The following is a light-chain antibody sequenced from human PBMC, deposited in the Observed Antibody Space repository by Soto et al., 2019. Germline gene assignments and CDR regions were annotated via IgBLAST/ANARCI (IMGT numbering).Light chain of an antibody. CDR1: QGISNW. CDR3: QQFRGT. J-gene: IGKJ1*01. Sequence: DIQMTQSPSALSASVGDRVTITCRASQGISNWLAWYQQKPGKAPKLLIYDASTLESGVPSRFSGSGSGTEFTHTISSLLPDDFATYYCQQFRGTFGQGTKVEIE. CDR2: DAS. V-gene: IGKV1-5*01.